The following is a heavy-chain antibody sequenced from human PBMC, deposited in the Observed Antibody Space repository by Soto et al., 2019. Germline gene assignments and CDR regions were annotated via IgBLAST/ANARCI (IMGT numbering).Heavy chain of an antibody. CDR2: ISGTSKSA. D-gene: IGHD6-19*01. V-gene: IGHV3-23*01. Sequence: QLLESRGGFVQPGGSLRLSCAASGFTGRSYNMHWGRRAPGKGLEWVAAISGTSKSAYYADSVRGQLTFSRDNAKNTLYLQMNSRRAEDTDVYYCARGMDGYSSDGDWFDPWGQGTLVTVSS. CDR1: GFTGRSYN. CDR3: ARGMDGYSSDGDWFDP. J-gene: IGHJ5*02.